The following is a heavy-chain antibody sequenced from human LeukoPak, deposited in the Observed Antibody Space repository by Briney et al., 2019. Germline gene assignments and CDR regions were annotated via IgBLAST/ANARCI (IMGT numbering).Heavy chain of an antibody. J-gene: IGHJ5*02. D-gene: IGHD1-26*01. Sequence: SETLSLTCTVSGGSISSYYWSWIRQPPGKGLEWIGYIYYSGSTNYNPSLKSRVTISVDTSKNQFSLKLSSVTAADTAVYYCARALMGGMGATFWFDPWGQGTLVTVSS. CDR1: GGSISSYY. CDR2: IYYSGST. V-gene: IGHV4-59*01. CDR3: ARALMGGMGATFWFDP.